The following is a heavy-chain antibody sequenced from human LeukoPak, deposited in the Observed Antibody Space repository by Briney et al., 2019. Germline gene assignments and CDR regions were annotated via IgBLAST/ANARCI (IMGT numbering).Heavy chain of an antibody. D-gene: IGHD3-3*02. J-gene: IGHJ4*02. CDR1: GFTFGDYG. Sequence: GGSLRLSCAASGFTFGDYGINWVRRAPGKGLEWVSAINWNGGSTGYADSVKGRFTISRDNAKNSLYLQMNGLRAEDTAFYYCARIGSAAFTDYWGQGTLVTVSS. CDR3: ARIGSAAFTDY. V-gene: IGHV3-20*04. CDR2: INWNGGST.